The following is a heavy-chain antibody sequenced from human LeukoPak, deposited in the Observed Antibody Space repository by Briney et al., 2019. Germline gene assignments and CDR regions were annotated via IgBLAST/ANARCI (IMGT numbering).Heavy chain of an antibody. CDR3: ARAQWELLDY. D-gene: IGHD1-26*01. V-gene: IGHV3-48*01. Sequence: GGSLRLSCAASGFTFGSYSMNWVRQAPGKGLEWVSYISSSSSTIYYADSVKGRFTISRDNAKNSLYLQMNSLRAEDTAVYYCARAQWELLDYWGQGTLVTVSS. CDR2: ISSSSSTI. CDR1: GFTFGSYS. J-gene: IGHJ4*02.